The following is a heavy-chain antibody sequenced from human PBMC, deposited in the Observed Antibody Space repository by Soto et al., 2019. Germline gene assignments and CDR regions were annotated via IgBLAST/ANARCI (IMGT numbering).Heavy chain of an antibody. J-gene: IGHJ6*02. V-gene: IGHV1-8*01. D-gene: IGHD6-13*01. CDR1: GYTFTSYD. CDR3: ASGSSSWCYVLDV. Sequence: ASVKVSCKASGYTFTSYDINWVRQATGQGLEWMGWMNPNSGNTGYAQKFQGRVTMTRNTSISTAYRELSSRGSEDTAVYCCASGSSSWCYVLDVWGQGTTVTVSS. CDR2: MNPNSGNT.